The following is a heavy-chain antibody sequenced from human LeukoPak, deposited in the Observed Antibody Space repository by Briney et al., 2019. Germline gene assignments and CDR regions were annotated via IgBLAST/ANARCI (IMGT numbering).Heavy chain of an antibody. CDR3: ARGRSRGYFDY. V-gene: IGHV4-34*01. Sequence: SETLSLTCAVYGGSFSGYYWSWIRQPPGKGLEWIGEINHSGSTIYNPSLKSRVTISVDTSKNQFSLKLSSVTAADTAVYYCARGRSRGYFDYWGQGTLVTVSS. CDR1: GGSFSGYY. J-gene: IGHJ4*02. D-gene: IGHD6-13*01. CDR2: INHSGST.